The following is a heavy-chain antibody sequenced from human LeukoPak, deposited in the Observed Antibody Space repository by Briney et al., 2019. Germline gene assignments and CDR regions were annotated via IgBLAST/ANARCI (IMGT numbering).Heavy chain of an antibody. CDR2: IYSGGNT. CDR1: GFTVSSNY. Sequence: GGSLRLSCAASGFTVSSNYMNWVRQAPGKGLEWVSVIYSGGNTYYADSVKGRFTISRDNSKNTLYLQMNSLRAEDTAVYYCARDTSTTMIRGVITKGGWLDPWGQGTLVTVSS. CDR3: ARDTSTTMIRGVITKGGWLDP. J-gene: IGHJ5*02. V-gene: IGHV3-66*01. D-gene: IGHD3-10*01.